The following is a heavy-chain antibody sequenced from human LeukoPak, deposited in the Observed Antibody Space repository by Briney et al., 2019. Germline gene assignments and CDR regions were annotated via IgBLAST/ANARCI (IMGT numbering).Heavy chain of an antibody. V-gene: IGHV3-23*01. D-gene: IGHD4-17*01. CDR3: AKDQWDAVTYYYYYGMDV. Sequence: GGSLRLSCAASGFTFSSYAMSWVRQAPGKGLEWVSAISGSGGSTYNADSVKGRFTISRDNSKNTLYLQMNSLRAEDTAVYYCAKDQWDAVTYYYYYGMDVWGQGTTVTVSS. CDR2: ISGSGGST. CDR1: GFTFSSYA. J-gene: IGHJ6*02.